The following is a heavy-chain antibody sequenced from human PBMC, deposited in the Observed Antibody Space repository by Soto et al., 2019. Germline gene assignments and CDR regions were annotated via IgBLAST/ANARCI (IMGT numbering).Heavy chain of an antibody. CDR2: IKHDGSET. D-gene: IGHD2-15*01. V-gene: IGHV3-7*03. J-gene: IGHJ4*02. Sequence: PGGSLRLSCAASGFTFNTFWMSWVRQSPGKGLEWVANIKHDGSETYYADSVKGRFTISRDNAKNSLFLQMNTLRTEDTAVYYCARDFATNCSGSTCYPYAYWGQGALVTVSS. CDR1: GFTFNTFW. CDR3: ARDFATNCSGSTCYPYAY.